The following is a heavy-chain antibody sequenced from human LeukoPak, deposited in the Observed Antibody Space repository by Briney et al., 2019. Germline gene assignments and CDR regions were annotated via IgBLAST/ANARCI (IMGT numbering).Heavy chain of an antibody. Sequence: GGSLRLSCAASGFTFSSYSMNWVRQAPGKWLEWVANIKQDGSEKYYVDSVKGRFTISRDNAKNSLYLQMNSLRAEDTAVYYCARASYDSSGYYEWFFDYWGQGTLVTVPS. V-gene: IGHV3-7*01. CDR2: IKQDGSEK. J-gene: IGHJ4*02. D-gene: IGHD3-22*01. CDR1: GFTFSSYS. CDR3: ARASYDSSGYYEWFFDY.